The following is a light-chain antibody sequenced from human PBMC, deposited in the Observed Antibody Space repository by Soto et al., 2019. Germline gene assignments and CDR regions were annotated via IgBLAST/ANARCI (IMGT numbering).Light chain of an antibody. V-gene: IGKV3-20*01. J-gene: IGKJ3*01. CDR1: ESVSSNY. CDR2: GAS. CDR3: QQYDDSPFS. Sequence: EIVLTQSPGTLSLSPGERATLSCRASESVSSNYLAWYQQKPGQAPRLLFYGASSRPTGIPDRFSGSGSGTDFTLTISRLEPEDFAVYYCQQYDDSPFSFGPGTKVDI.